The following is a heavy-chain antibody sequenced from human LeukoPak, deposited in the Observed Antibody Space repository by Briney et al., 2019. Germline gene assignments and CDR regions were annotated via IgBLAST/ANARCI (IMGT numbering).Heavy chain of an antibody. CDR3: ARGPYKYDGSGAFDI. D-gene: IGHD3-22*01. J-gene: IGHJ3*02. CDR2: IYFSGST. CDR1: GGSISS. Sequence: SETLSLTCTVSGGSISSFYWSWFYWSWIRQPPGKGLEWIGYIYFSGSTNYNPSLKSRVTISVDKSKNQFSLKLSSVAAADTAVYYCARGPYKYDGSGAFDIWGQGTMVTVSS. V-gene: IGHV4-61*05.